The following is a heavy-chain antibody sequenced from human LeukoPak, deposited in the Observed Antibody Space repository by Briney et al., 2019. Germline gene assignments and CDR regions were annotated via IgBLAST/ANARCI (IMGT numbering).Heavy chain of an antibody. CDR3: ARDPLIVARGIYYFDY. Sequence: ASVKVSCKASGYTFTTHGVSWVRQAPGQGLEWMGWISGYNGNTNYAQNLQGRVTMTTDTSTSTAYMELRSLRSDDTAVYYCARDPLIVARGIYYFDYWGQGTLVTVSS. D-gene: IGHD6-6*01. CDR1: GYTFTTHG. J-gene: IGHJ4*02. V-gene: IGHV1-18*01. CDR2: ISGYNGNT.